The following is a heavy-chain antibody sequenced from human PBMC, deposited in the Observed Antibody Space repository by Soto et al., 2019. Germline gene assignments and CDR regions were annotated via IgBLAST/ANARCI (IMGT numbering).Heavy chain of an antibody. V-gene: IGHV1-2*04. CDR2: INPNSGGT. J-gene: IGHJ6*02. CDR3: AREEEQPIYYYGMDV. CDR1: GYTFTAYY. D-gene: IGHD6-13*01. Sequence: ASVKVSCKASGYTFTAYYMHWVRQAPGQGLEWMGWINPNSGGTNYAQKFQGWVTMTRDTSISTAYMELSRLRSDDTAVYYCAREEEQPIYYYGMDVWGQGTTVTVSS.